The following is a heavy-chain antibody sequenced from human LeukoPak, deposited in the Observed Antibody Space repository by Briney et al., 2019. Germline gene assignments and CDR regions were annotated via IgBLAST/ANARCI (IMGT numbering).Heavy chain of an antibody. D-gene: IGHD3-10*01. Sequence: GGSLRLSCAASGFTFSSYGMHWVRQAPGKGLEWVAFIRYDGSNKYYADSVKGRFTISRDNSKNTLYLQMNSLRAEDTAVYYCAKDYYYGSGSYFRWSDYWGQGTLVTVSS. J-gene: IGHJ4*02. CDR2: IRYDGSNK. V-gene: IGHV3-30*02. CDR3: AKDYYYGSGSYFRWSDY. CDR1: GFTFSSYG.